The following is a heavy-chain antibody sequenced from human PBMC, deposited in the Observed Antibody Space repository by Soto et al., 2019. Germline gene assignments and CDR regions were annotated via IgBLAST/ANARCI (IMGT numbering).Heavy chain of an antibody. D-gene: IGHD3-22*01. Sequence: EMHLVESGGGLVQPGRSLTISCAASGFTFEDYAMHWVRQAPGKGLECVSGISWNSGKIIYADSVKGRFTISRDNAKNSLYRQMNSLRPEDTALYYCAKMVTWDSSGYYQGGFDCWGQGTLVTVSS. CDR1: GFTFEDYA. CDR3: AKMVTWDSSGYYQGGFDC. V-gene: IGHV3-9*01. CDR2: ISWNSGKI. J-gene: IGHJ4*02.